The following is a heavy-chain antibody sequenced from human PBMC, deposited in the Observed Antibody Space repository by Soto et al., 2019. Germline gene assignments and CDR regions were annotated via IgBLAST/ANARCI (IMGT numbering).Heavy chain of an antibody. Sequence: QVQLVESGGGVVQPGRSMRLSCAASGFTISNYGMHWVRQAPGKGLEWVAVISYDGTITYYADSVKGRFTISRDNSKNTLYLQMNSLRTEDTAVYYCATTRVGPCSSSICFSGIFDGMGVWGQGTTVTVSS. CDR1: GFTISNYG. CDR3: ATTRVGPCSSSICFSGIFDGMGV. D-gene: IGHD2-2*01. J-gene: IGHJ6*02. CDR2: ISYDGTIT. V-gene: IGHV3-30-3*01.